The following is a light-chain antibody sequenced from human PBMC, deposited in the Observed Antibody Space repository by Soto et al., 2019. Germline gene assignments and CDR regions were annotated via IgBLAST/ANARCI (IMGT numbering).Light chain of an antibody. V-gene: IGKV3-20*01. CDR3: QQYGSSSYT. CDR2: GAS. Sequence: EIVLTQSPGTLSLSPGERATLSCRASQSIARSYLTWYQHKPGQAPRLLIYGASSRAPGIPDRFSGSGSGTDFTLTISRLEPEDVAVYYCQQYGSSSYTFGQGTQLEI. J-gene: IGKJ2*01. CDR1: QSIARSY.